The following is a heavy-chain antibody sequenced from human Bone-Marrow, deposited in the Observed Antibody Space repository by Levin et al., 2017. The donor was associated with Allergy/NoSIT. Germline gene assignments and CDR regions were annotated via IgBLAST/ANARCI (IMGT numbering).Heavy chain of an antibody. J-gene: IGHJ3*02. CDR3: ARHQPGSHVQWAAFDS. CDR1: GGSISSSSYY. D-gene: IGHD1-26*01. V-gene: IGHV4-39*01. CDR2: IYYSGST. Sequence: PSETLSLTCTVSGGSISSSSYYWGWIRQPPGKGLEWIGSIYYSGSTYYNPSLKSRVTISVDTSKNQFSLKLSSVTAADTAVYYCARHQPGSHVQWAAFDSWGQGTMVTVSS.